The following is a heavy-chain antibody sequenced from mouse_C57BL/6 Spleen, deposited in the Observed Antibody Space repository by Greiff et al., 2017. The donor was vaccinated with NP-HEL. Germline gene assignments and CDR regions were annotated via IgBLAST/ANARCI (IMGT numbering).Heavy chain of an antibody. V-gene: IGHV2-6-1*01. CDR1: GFSLTSYG. D-gene: IGHD1-1*01. CDR2: IWSDGST. CDR3: ARHGGYYGSSYGYYAMDY. J-gene: IGHJ4*01. Sequence: QVQLKESGPGLVAPSQSLSITCTVSGFSLTSYGVHWVRQPPGKGLEWLVVIWSDGSTTYNSALKSRLSLSKDNSKSQVFLKMNSLQTDDTAMYYCARHGGYYGSSYGYYAMDYWGQGTSVTVSS.